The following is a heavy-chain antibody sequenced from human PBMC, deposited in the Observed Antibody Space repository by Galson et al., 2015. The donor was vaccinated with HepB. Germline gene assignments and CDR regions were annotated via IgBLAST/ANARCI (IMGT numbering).Heavy chain of an antibody. V-gene: IGHV3-43*01. CDR2: ISWDGGST. D-gene: IGHD3-22*01. J-gene: IGHJ4*02. CDR1: GFTFDDYT. CDR3: AKDGHYYDSSGSTYYFDY. Sequence: SLRLSCAASGFTFDDYTMHWVRQAPGKGLEWVSLISWDGGSTYYADSVKGRFTISRDNSKNSLYLQMNSLRTEDTALYYCAKDGHYYDSSGSTYYFDYWGQGTLVTVSS.